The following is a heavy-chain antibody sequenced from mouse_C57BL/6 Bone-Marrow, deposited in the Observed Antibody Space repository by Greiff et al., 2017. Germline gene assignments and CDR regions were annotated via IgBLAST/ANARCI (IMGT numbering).Heavy chain of an antibody. J-gene: IGHJ4*01. CDR1: GYTFTNYW. V-gene: IGHV1-63*01. Sequence: QVHVKQSGAELVRPGTSVEMSCKASGYTFTNYWIGWAKQRPGHGLEWIGDIYPGGGYTNYNEKFKGKATLTADKSSSTAYMQFSSLTSEDSAIYYCARSYYAMDYWGQGTSVTVSS. CDR3: ARSYYAMDY. CDR2: IYPGGGYT.